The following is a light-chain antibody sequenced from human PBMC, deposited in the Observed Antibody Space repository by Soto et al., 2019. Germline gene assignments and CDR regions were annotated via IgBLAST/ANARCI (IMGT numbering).Light chain of an antibody. CDR2: GND. CDR3: QSYDRSLSGSV. J-gene: IGLJ1*01. Sequence: QSVLTQPPSVSGAPGQGVTISCTGSSSNIGAGYDVHWYQQLPGAAPKLLIFGNDNRPSGVPDRFSGSRSGTSASLAITGLLAEDDADYYCQSYDRSLSGSVFGAGTKLTVL. V-gene: IGLV1-40*01. CDR1: SSNIGAGYD.